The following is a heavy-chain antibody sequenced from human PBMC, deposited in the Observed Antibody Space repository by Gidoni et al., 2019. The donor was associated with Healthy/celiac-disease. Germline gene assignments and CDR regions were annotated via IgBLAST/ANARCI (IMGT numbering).Heavy chain of an antibody. J-gene: IGHJ4*02. V-gene: IGHV3-21*01. D-gene: IGHD3-16*01. CDR3: ARTEAGGESSY. CDR1: GFTFSSYS. CDR2: ISSNSSYI. Sequence: EVQLVESGGGLVTPGGSLRLSCSASGFTFSSYSMNWVRQAPGKGLEWVSSISSNSSYIYYADSVKGRFTISRDNAKNSLYLQMNSLRAEDTAVYYCARTEAGGESSYWGQGTLVTVSS.